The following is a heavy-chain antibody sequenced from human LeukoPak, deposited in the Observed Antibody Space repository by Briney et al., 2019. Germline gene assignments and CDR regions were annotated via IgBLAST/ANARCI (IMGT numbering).Heavy chain of an antibody. CDR2: MNPNSGNT. CDR3: AGLAYCSSTSCYGFDP. D-gene: IGHD2-2*01. CDR1: GYTFTSYD. V-gene: IGHV1-8*03. J-gene: IGHJ5*02. Sequence: VSVKVSCKASGYTFTSYDINWVRQATGQGLEWMGWMNPNSGNTGYAQKFQGRVTITRNTSISTAYMELSSLRSEDTTVYYCAGLAYCSSTSCYGFDPWGQETLVTVSS.